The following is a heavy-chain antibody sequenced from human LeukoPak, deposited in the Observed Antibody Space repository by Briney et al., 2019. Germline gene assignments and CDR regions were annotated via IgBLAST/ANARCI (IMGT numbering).Heavy chain of an antibody. D-gene: IGHD3-22*01. V-gene: IGHV3-11*04. J-gene: IGHJ4*02. CDR1: GFTFSNAW. CDR3: ARVYYDSSGCDY. CDR2: ISSSGSTI. Sequence: NPGGSLRLSCAASGFTFSNAWMSWIRQAPGKGLEWVSYISSSGSTIYYADSVKGRFTISRDNAKNSLDLQMNSLRAEDTAVYYCARVYYDSSGCDYWGQGTLVTVSS.